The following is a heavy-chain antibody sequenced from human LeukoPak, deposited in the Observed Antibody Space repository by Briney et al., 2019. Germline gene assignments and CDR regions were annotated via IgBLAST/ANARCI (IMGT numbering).Heavy chain of an antibody. Sequence: ASVKVSCKSSGYTFTNYGISWVRQAPGQGLEWMGWISAYNGNTNYAQKLQGRVTMTTDTSTSTAYMELRSLRSDDTAVYYCARPRYNWNDIDAFDIWGQGTMVTVSS. J-gene: IGHJ3*02. CDR3: ARPRYNWNDIDAFDI. CDR2: ISAYNGNT. V-gene: IGHV1-18*01. CDR1: GYTFTNYG. D-gene: IGHD1-1*01.